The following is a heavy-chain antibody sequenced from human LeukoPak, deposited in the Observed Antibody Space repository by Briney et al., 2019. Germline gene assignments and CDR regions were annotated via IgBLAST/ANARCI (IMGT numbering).Heavy chain of an antibody. D-gene: IGHD2-2*01. CDR1: GYTFTGYY. V-gene: IGHV1-2*02. CDR3: ARGPLVVPAAMGDYYTMDV. CDR2: INPNSGGT. Sequence: ASVKVSCKASGYTFTGYYMHWVRQAPGQGLEWMGWINPNSGGTNYAQKFQGRVTMTRDTSISTAYMELSRLRSDDTAVYYCARGPLVVPAAMGDYYTMDVWGQGTTVTVSS. J-gene: IGHJ6*02.